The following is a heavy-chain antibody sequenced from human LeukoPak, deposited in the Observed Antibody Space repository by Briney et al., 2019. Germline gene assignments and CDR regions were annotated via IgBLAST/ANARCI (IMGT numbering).Heavy chain of an antibody. CDR3: ARGGNYYDSSGYYAQ. D-gene: IGHD3-22*01. Sequence: ASEKVSCKASGYTFTSYYMHWVRQAPGQGLEWMGIINPSGGSTSYAQKFQGRVTMTRDTSTSTVYMELRSLRSEDTAVYYCARGGNYYDSSGYYAQWGQGTLVTVSS. CDR1: GYTFTSYY. CDR2: INPSGGST. J-gene: IGHJ4*02. V-gene: IGHV1-46*01.